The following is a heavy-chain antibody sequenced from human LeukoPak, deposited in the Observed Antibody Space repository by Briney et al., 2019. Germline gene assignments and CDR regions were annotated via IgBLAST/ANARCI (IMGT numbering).Heavy chain of an antibody. CDR3: ATSGRGWLPQYGMDV. D-gene: IGHD5-24*01. CDR1: GFTFSSYW. J-gene: IGHJ6*02. Sequence: GGSLRLFCAASGFTFSSYWMSWVRQAPGKGLEWVANIRQDGSEKYYVDSVKGRFTISRDNAKNSLYLQMNSLRAEDTAVYYCATSGRGWLPQYGMDVWGQGTTVTVSS. V-gene: IGHV3-7*01. CDR2: IRQDGSEK.